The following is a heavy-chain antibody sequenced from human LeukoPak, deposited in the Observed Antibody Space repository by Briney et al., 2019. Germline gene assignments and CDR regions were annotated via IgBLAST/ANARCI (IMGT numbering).Heavy chain of an antibody. CDR2: IYYSGST. D-gene: IGHD3-22*01. J-gene: IGHJ3*02. V-gene: IGHV4-59*01. Sequence: SETLSLTCTVSGGSISSYYWSWLRQPPGKGLEWIGYIYYSGSTNYNPSLKSRVTISVDTSKNQFSLRLSSVTAADTAVYYCARGLYYYDSSGSMNGLGAFDIWGQGTMVTVSS. CDR1: GGSISSYY. CDR3: ARGLYYYDSSGSMNGLGAFDI.